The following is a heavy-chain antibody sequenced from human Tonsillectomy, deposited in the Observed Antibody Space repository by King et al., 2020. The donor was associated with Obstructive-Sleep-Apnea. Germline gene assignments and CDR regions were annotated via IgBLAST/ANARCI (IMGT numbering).Heavy chain of an antibody. J-gene: IGHJ6*02. Sequence: VQLVESGGGVVQPGRSLRLSCAASGFTFSSYSMHWVRQAPGKGLEWVAVISHDGSNEYYADSVKGRFTISRDNSKNTLSLQMNSLRAGDTAVYYCARARDLMDVWGRGTTVTVSS. CDR1: GFTFSSYS. V-gene: IGHV3-30*04. CDR2: ISHDGSNE. CDR3: ARARDLMDV.